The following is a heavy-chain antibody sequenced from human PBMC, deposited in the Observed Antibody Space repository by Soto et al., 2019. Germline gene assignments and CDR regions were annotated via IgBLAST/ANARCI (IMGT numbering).Heavy chain of an antibody. CDR2: ISSGSDSI. D-gene: IGHD6-19*01. V-gene: IGHV3-21*01. J-gene: IGHJ1*01. CDR3: ARDRSADRFVQYFQH. CDR1: GFIFTSYS. Sequence: LRLSCAASGFIFTSYSMVWVRLAPGKGLEWVASISSGSDSIFYADSVKGRFTVSRDNAKKSLFLQMNNLRAEDTAVYFCARDRSADRFVQYFQHWGQGTQVTVSS.